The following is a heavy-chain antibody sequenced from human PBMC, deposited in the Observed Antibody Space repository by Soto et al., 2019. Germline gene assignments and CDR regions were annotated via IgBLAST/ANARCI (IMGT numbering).Heavy chain of an antibody. CDR3: ARGGGYGSYDFYGMDV. J-gene: IGHJ6*02. V-gene: IGHV4-59*01. CDR2: IYYSGST. Sequence: SATLALTSSVSGGSISSYYWSWILQPPGKGLEWIGYIYYSGSTNYNPSLKSRFTISVDTSKNQFSLKLRSVTAADTAVYYYARGGGYGSYDFYGMDVWGQGTRVTVSS. CDR1: GGSISSYY. D-gene: IGHD5-12*01.